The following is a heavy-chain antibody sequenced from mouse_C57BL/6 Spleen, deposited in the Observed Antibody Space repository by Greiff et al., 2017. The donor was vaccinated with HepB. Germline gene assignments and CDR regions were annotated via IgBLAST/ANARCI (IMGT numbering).Heavy chain of an antibody. CDR3: ARWDYYGSSYSDY. CDR1: GYAFSSYW. Sequence: VQLQQSGAELVKPGASVKISCKASGYAFSSYWMNWVKQRPGKGLEWIGQIYPGDGDTNYNGKFKGKATLTADKSSSTAYMQLSILTSEDSAVYFCARWDYYGSSYSDYWGQGTTLTVSS. J-gene: IGHJ2*01. V-gene: IGHV1-80*01. D-gene: IGHD1-1*01. CDR2: IYPGDGDT.